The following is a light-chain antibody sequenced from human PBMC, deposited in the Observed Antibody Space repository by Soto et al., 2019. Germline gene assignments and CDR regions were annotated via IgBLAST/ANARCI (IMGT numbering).Light chain of an antibody. Sequence: QPVLTQPPSVSGAPGQRVTISCTGSRSNIGAGYDVQWYQQLPGTAPKLLIYGNSNRPSGVPDRFSGSQSGASASLAITGLQADDEADYYCQSYDGSLSGSVFGTGTKVTVL. CDR1: RSNIGAGYD. CDR3: QSYDGSLSGSV. CDR2: GNS. V-gene: IGLV1-40*01. J-gene: IGLJ1*01.